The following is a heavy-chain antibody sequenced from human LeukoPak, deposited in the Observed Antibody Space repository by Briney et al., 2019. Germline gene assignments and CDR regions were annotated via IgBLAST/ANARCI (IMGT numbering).Heavy chain of an antibody. D-gene: IGHD6-13*01. V-gene: IGHV4-59*01. CDR3: ARERIAAAGRGSFDY. CDR1: GGSISSYY. Sequence: SETLSLTCTVAGGSISSYYCSWVRQPPGKGLEWVGYIYYSGSTNYNPSLKSRVTISVDTSKNQFSRKLSSVTAADTAVYYCARERIAAAGRGSFDYWGQGTLVTVSS. J-gene: IGHJ4*02. CDR2: IYYSGST.